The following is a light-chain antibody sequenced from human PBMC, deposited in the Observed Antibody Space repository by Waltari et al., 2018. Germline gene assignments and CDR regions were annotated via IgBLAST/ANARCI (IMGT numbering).Light chain of an antibody. CDR2: AAS. V-gene: IGKV1-39*01. CDR1: QTITTN. Sequence: DIQMTQSPSSLSASVGDRVTITCRASQTITTNLNWYQQKPGKAPKLLIHAASRLQRGVPSTFSGSGSGTDFTLTISSLQPDDFATYYCHQTYSTPFTFGPGTKVDVK. CDR3: HQTYSTPFT. J-gene: IGKJ3*01.